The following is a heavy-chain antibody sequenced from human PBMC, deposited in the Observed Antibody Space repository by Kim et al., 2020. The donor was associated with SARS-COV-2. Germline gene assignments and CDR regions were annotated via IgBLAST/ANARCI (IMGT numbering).Heavy chain of an antibody. V-gene: IGHV3-13*04. CDR2: IGTAGDT. CDR1: GFTFSSYD. D-gene: IGHD6-19*01. CDR3: ARVESGWYQGGYYGMDV. J-gene: IGHJ6*02. Sequence: GGSLRLSCAASGFTFSSYDMHWVRQATGKGLEWVSAIGTAGDTYYPGSVKGRFTISRENAKNYLYLQMNSLRAGDTAVYYCARVESGWYQGGYYGMDVWGQGTTVTVSS.